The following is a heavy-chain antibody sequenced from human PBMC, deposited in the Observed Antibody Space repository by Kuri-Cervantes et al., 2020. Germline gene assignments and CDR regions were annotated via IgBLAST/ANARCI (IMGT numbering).Heavy chain of an antibody. CDR1: GYTFTSYA. CDR2: SNAGNGNT. V-gene: IGHV1-3*02. CDR3: ARTARVAFDGCEI. D-gene: IGHD2-21*01. Sequence: ASVKVSCKASGYTFTSYAMHWVRQAPGQRLEWMGWSNAGNGNTKYSQEFQGRVTITRDTSASTAYMELSSLRSEDTAVYYYARTARVAFDGCEIWGQGTMVTVSS. J-gene: IGHJ3*02.